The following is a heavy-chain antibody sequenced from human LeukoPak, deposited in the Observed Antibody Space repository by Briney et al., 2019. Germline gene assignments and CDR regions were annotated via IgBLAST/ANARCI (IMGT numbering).Heavy chain of an antibody. V-gene: IGHV3-48*04. Sequence: PGGSLRLSCAASGFTFSSYSMNWVRQAPGKGLKWVSYISTSSNTIDYADSMKGRFTISRDNAKNSLYLQINSLRAEDTAVYYCARVAVAGRGPIDYWGQGTLVTVSS. D-gene: IGHD6-19*01. J-gene: IGHJ4*02. CDR2: ISTSSNTI. CDR3: ARVAVAGRGPIDY. CDR1: GFTFSSYS.